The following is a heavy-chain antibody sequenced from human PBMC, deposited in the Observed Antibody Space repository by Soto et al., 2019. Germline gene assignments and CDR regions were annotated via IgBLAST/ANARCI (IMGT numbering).Heavy chain of an antibody. D-gene: IGHD3-10*01. CDR3: ARSGDGPATLFDH. J-gene: IGHJ4*02. CDR1: GGSFSGYY. V-gene: IGHV4-34*01. Sequence: SETLSLTCAVYGGSFSGYYWSWIRQPPGKGLEWIGEINHSGSTNYNPSLKSRVTMSVDTSKNQFSLRLSSVTAADTAVYYCARSGDGPATLFDHWGQGALVTVSS. CDR2: INHSGST.